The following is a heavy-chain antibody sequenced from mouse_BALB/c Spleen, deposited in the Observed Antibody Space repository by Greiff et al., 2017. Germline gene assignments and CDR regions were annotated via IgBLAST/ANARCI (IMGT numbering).Heavy chain of an antibody. CDR1: GDSITSGY. J-gene: IGHJ2*01. D-gene: IGHD1-1*01. Sequence: EVQVVESGPSLVKPSQTLSLTCSVTGDSITSGYWNWIRKFPGNKLEYMGYISYSGSTYYNPSLKSRISITRDTSKNQYYLQLNSVTTEDTATYYCARSRYYGSSYGYFDYWGQGTTLTVSS. V-gene: IGHV3-8*02. CDR2: ISYSGST. CDR3: ARSRYYGSSYGYFDY.